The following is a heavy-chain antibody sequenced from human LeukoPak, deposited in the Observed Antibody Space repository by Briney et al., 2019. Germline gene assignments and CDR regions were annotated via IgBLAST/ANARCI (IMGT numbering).Heavy chain of an antibody. CDR1: GFTFSSYW. V-gene: IGHV3-7*03. CDR2: IKKDGSEK. Sequence: GGSLRLSCAASGFTFSSYWMSWVRQAPGKVLEWVANIKKDGSEKYYVDSVKGRFTISRDNAKNSLYLQMNSLRAEDTALYYCAREGAAVYYYMDVWGKGTTVTVSS. CDR3: AREGAAVYYYMDV. J-gene: IGHJ6*03. D-gene: IGHD4/OR15-4a*01.